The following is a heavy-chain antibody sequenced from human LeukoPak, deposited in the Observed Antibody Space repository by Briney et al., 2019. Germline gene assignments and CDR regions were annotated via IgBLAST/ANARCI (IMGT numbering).Heavy chain of an antibody. CDR3: ARHRLAYYYGSGSYFDY. D-gene: IGHD3-10*01. V-gene: IGHV4-39*01. Sequence: SETLSLTCTVSGGSISSSSYYWGWIRQPPGKGLEWIGSIYYSGSTYYNPSLKSRVTISVDTSKKQFSLKLSSVTAADTAVYYCARHRLAYYYGSGSYFDYWGQGTLVTVSS. CDR2: IYYSGST. CDR1: GGSISSSSYY. J-gene: IGHJ4*02.